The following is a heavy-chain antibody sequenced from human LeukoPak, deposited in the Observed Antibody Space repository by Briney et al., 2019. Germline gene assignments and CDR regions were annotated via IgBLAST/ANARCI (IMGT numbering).Heavy chain of an antibody. CDR1: GFTFSSYS. CDR3: ARGGYYDFWSGYSNWFDP. D-gene: IGHD3-3*01. V-gene: IGHV3-21*04. CDR2: ISSSSSYI. Sequence: GGSLRLSCAASGFTFSSYSMNWVRQAPGKGLEWVSSISSSSSYIYYADSVKGRFTISRDNAKNSLYLQMNSLRAEDTAVYYCARGGYYDFWSGYSNWFDPWGQGTLVTVSS. J-gene: IGHJ5*02.